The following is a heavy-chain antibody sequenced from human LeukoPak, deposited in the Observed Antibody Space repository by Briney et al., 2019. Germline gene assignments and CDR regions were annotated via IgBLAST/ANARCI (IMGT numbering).Heavy chain of an antibody. V-gene: IGHV3-23*01. CDR1: GFTFSSYA. CDR3: AEDSDGMDV. J-gene: IGHJ6*02. Sequence: GGSLRLSCAASGFTFSSYAMNWVRQVPGKGLEWVSTISGSGGSTYYADSVKGRFTISRDNSKNTPYLQMNSLRAEDTAVYYCAEDSDGMDVWGQGTTVTVSS. CDR2: ISGSGGST.